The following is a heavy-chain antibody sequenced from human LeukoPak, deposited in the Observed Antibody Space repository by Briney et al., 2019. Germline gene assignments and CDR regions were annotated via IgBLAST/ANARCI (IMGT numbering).Heavy chain of an antibody. CDR2: IYYSGST. V-gene: IGHV4-59*08. D-gene: IGHD5-12*01. CDR1: GGSISSYY. CDR3: ARLLSGYDSDYDFDY. Sequence: PSETLSLTCTVSGGSISSYYWSWIRQPPGKGLEWIGYIYYSGSTNYNPSLKSRVTISVDTSKNQFSLRLSSVTAADTAVYYCARLLSGYDSDYDFDYWGQGTLVTVSS. J-gene: IGHJ4*02.